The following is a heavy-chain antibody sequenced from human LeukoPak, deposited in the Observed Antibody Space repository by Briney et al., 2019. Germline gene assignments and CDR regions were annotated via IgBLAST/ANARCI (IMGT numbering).Heavy chain of an antibody. CDR2: INPNSGGT. J-gene: IGHJ4*02. V-gene: IGHV1-2*02. Sequence: ASVTVSRKASGYIFTGYYMHWVRQAPGQGLEWMGWINPNSGGTNYAQKFQGRVTMTRDTSIRTAYMELSRLGSDDTAVYYCAAPLGATEAFDYWGQGTLVTVSS. D-gene: IGHD1-26*01. CDR3: AAPLGATEAFDY. CDR1: GYIFTGYY.